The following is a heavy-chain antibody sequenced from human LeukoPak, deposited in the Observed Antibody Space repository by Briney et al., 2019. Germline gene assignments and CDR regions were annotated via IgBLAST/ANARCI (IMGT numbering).Heavy chain of an antibody. J-gene: IGHJ4*02. CDR3: AKRPIVAADGTDY. CDR1: GFIFSSFS. Sequence: GGSLRLSCAASGFIFSSFSVNWVRQAPGKGLEWVSAISGSGGSTFYADSVKGRFTISRDNTKNTLYLQMNSLRGEDTAVYYCAKRPIVAADGTDYWGQGTLVTVSS. V-gene: IGHV3-23*01. CDR2: ISGSGGST. D-gene: IGHD6-13*01.